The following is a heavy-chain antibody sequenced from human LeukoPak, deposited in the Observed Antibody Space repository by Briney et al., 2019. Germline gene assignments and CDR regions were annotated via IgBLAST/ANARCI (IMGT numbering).Heavy chain of an antibody. CDR1: GDSVSSHTAA. J-gene: IGHJ5*01. Sequence: SQTLSLTCNISGDSVSSHTAAWNWIRQSPSRGLEWLGRTYYRSTWSTDYAVSVQSRITINPDTSRNHFSLQLSSVTPEDTAVYYCARDRGGFDSWGRGTLVTVSS. CDR3: ARDRGGFDS. CDR2: TYYRSTWST. D-gene: IGHD3-10*01. V-gene: IGHV6-1*01.